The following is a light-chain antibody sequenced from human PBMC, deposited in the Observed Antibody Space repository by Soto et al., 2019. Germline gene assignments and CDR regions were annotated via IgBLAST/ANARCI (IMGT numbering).Light chain of an antibody. J-gene: IGKJ1*01. CDR3: LQYHNLWA. Sequence: IVMTQSPATLSVSPGKRATLSSRASQNIYSNVAWYQQRPGQAPRLLIYRASTRAPGIPARLSGGGSGTEFTITIRSLQSEDFTVYSCLQYHNLWAFGQGTKVDIK. CDR2: RAS. V-gene: IGKV3-15*01. CDR1: QNIYSN.